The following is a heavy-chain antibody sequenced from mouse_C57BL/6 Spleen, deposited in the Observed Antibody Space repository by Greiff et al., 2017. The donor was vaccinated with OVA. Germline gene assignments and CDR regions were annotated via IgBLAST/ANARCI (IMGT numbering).Heavy chain of an antibody. Sequence: VQLQQSGAELARPGASVKMSCKASGYTFTSYTMHWVKQRPGQGLEWIGYINPSSGYTKYNQKFKDKATLTADKSSSTAYMQLSSLTSEDSAVYYCASRRGDYGPFDYWGQGTTLTVSS. CDR3: ASRRGDYGPFDY. D-gene: IGHD1-1*01. J-gene: IGHJ2*01. CDR1: GYTFTSYT. V-gene: IGHV1-4*01. CDR2: INPSSGYT.